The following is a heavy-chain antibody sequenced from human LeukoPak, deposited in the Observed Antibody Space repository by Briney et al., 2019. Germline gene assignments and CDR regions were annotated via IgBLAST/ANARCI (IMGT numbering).Heavy chain of an antibody. D-gene: IGHD1-26*01. CDR1: GFTFSSYS. V-gene: IGHV3-21*01. CDR3: ARAKVDYYGMDV. Sequence: GGSLRLSCEASGFTFSSYSMNWVRQAPGKGLEWVSSISSSSSYIYYADSLKGRFTISRDNAKNSLYLQMNSLRAEDTAVYYCARAKVDYYGMDVWGQGTTVTVSS. J-gene: IGHJ6*02. CDR2: ISSSSSYI.